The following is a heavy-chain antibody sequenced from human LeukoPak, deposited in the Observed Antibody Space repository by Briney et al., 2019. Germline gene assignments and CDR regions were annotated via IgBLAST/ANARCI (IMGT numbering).Heavy chain of an antibody. V-gene: IGHV3-74*01. D-gene: IGHD6-13*01. J-gene: IGHJ4*02. Sequence: GGSLRLSCAASGFTFSSYWMHWVRQAPGKGLVWVSRINSDGSSTSYADSVKGRFTISRDNAKNTLYLQMNSLRAEDMAVYYCARGDLAAAGTGFDYWGQGTLVTVSS. CDR1: GFTFSSYW. CDR3: ARGDLAAAGTGFDY. CDR2: INSDGSST.